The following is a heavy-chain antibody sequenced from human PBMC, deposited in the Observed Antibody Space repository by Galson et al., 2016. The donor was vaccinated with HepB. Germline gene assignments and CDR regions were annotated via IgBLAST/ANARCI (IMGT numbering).Heavy chain of an antibody. CDR2: ISSDESSI. Sequence: KGLVWVSRISSDESSITYADSVKGRFTISRDHSQNTVYLQMSSLRAEDTAVYYCAKATLGTCSGTFCYYFDSWGQGTLVTVSS. V-gene: IGHV3-74*01. D-gene: IGHD2-15*01. J-gene: IGHJ4*02. CDR3: AKATLGTCSGTFCYYFDS.